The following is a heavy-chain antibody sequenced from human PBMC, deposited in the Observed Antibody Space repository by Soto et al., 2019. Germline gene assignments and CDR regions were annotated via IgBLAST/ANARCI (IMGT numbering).Heavy chain of an antibody. CDR2: ISSSGSTI. V-gene: IGHV3-11*01. D-gene: IGHD3-3*01. CDR1: GFTFSDYY. Sequence: GGSLRLSCAASGFTFSDYYMSWIRQAPGKGLEWVSYISSSGSTIYYADSVKGRFTISRDNAKNSLYLQMNSLRAEDTAVYYCARDRGRYYDFWSGYNYYFDYWGQGTLVTV. J-gene: IGHJ4*02. CDR3: ARDRGRYYDFWSGYNYYFDY.